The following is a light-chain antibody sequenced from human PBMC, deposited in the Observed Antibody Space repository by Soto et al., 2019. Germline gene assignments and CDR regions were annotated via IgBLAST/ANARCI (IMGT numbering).Light chain of an antibody. J-gene: IGLJ1*01. CDR3: AAWDDSLNGLYV. CDR1: SSNIGINT. V-gene: IGLV1-44*01. CDR2: TDN. Sequence: QSVLTQPPSASGNPGQRVTIYCSGSSSNIGINTVNWYQQVPGTAPKLLIYTDNQRPSGVPDRFSGSKSGTSASLAISGLQSEDEADYYCAAWDDSLNGLYVFGTGTKVTVL.